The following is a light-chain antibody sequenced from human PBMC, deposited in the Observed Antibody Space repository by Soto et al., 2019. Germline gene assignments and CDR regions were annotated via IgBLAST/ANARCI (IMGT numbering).Light chain of an antibody. V-gene: IGKV3-11*01. CDR2: DTF. CDR1: QNVRNY. Sequence: EVVLTQSPATLSLAPGERATLSCRASQNVRNYLAWYQQKPGQPPRLLIYDTFNRATGVPARFSGSGSWTDFTLTISSLEPEDFAVYYCQQRSLLVTCGGGTKVDI. J-gene: IGKJ4*01. CDR3: QQRSLLVT.